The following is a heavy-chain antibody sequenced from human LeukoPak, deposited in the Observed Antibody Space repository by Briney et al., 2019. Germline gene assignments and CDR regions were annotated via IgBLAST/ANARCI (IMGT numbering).Heavy chain of an antibody. V-gene: IGHV4-59*01. CDR1: GGSISSYY. CDR3: ARSGYDSTYYYYMDV. J-gene: IGHJ6*03. D-gene: IGHD5-12*01. Sequence: SETLSLTCTVSGGSISSYYWSWIRQPPGKGLEWIGYIYYSGSTNYNPSLKSRVTISVDTSKNQFSLRLSSVTAADTAMYYCARSGYDSTYYYYMDVWGKGTTVTISS. CDR2: IYYSGST.